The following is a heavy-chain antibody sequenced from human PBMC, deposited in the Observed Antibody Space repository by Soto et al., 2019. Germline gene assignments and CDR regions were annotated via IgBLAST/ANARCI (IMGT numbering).Heavy chain of an antibody. J-gene: IGHJ4*02. V-gene: IGHV1-18*01. Sequence: QVQLVQSGPEVKKPGASVKVSCKTSGYTFTSYGISWVRQAPGQGLEWMGWISTYKGNTNYAQKFQGRVTMTTDTSPSTAYMELRSLRSDDTALYYCATRPPAFDYWGQGPLVTVSS. CDR2: ISTYKGNT. CDR3: ATRPPAFDY. CDR1: GYTFTSYG. D-gene: IGHD6-6*01.